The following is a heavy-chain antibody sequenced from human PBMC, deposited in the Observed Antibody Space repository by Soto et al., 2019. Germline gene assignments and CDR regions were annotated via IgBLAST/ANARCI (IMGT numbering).Heavy chain of an antibody. CDR2: IYYNGTT. CDR1: GGSMRSPKFS. V-gene: IGHV4-31*03. D-gene: IGHD1-26*01. Sequence: PSETLSLTCTVIGGSMRSPKFSWSWIRQHPGKGPEWIGNIYYNGTTTYSPSLESRLTISLDPSKNQFSLYLQMNSLRAEDTAFYYCVRGASLNFDYWGQGTLVTVSS. CDR3: VRGASLNFDY. J-gene: IGHJ4*02.